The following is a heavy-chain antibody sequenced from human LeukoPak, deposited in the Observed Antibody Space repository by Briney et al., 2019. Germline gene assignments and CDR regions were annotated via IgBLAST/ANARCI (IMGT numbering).Heavy chain of an antibody. Sequence: SETLSLTCTVSGGSISSYYWSWIRQPPGKGLEWIGYIYYSGSTNYNPSLKSRVTISVDTSKNQFSLKLSSVTAADTAVYYCARESDKTNYYYYYYMDVWGKGTTVTVSS. CDR3: ARESDKTNYYYYYYMDV. V-gene: IGHV4-59*01. D-gene: IGHD1-14*01. CDR1: GGSISSYY. CDR2: IYYSGST. J-gene: IGHJ6*03.